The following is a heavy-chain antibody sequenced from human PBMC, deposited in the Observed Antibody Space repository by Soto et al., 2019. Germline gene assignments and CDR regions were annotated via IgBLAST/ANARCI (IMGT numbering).Heavy chain of an antibody. J-gene: IGHJ5*02. CDR2: IYYSGST. CDR3: AGGYYDILTGYGNWFDP. CDR1: GGSISSYY. V-gene: IGHV4-59*08. D-gene: IGHD3-9*01. Sequence: PSETLSLTCTVSGGSISSYYWSWIRQPPGKGLEWIGYIYYSGSTNYNPSLKSRVTISVDTSKNQFSLKLSSVTAADTAVYYCAGGYYDILTGYGNWFDPWGQGTLVTVSS.